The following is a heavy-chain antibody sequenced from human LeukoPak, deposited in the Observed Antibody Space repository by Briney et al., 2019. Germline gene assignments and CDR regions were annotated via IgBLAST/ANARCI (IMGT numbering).Heavy chain of an antibody. Sequence: GGSLRLSCAASGFSFSDYWMTWVRQAPGKGLEWVSNIKQDGTTINYVDSVKGRFTISRDNSKNTLYLQMNSLRAEDTAVYYCAKDLGSGLDYWGQGTLVTVSS. J-gene: IGHJ4*02. D-gene: IGHD2-15*01. CDR1: GFSFSDYW. CDR3: AKDLGSGLDY. V-gene: IGHV3-7*01. CDR2: IKQDGTTI.